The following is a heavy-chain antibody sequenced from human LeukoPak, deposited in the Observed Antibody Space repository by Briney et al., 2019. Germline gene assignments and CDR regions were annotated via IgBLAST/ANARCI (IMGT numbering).Heavy chain of an antibody. J-gene: IGHJ4*02. CDR1: GGSISSSSYY. CDR2: IYYSGST. V-gene: IGHV4-39*01. D-gene: IGHD3-9*01. CDR3: ASESYYDILTGSPSYYFNY. Sequence: PSETLSLTCTVSGGSISSSSYYWGWIRQPPGKGPEWIGSIYYSGSTYYNPSLKSRVTISVDTSKNQFSLKLSSVTAADTAVYYCASESYYDILTGSPSYYFNYWGQGTLVTVSS.